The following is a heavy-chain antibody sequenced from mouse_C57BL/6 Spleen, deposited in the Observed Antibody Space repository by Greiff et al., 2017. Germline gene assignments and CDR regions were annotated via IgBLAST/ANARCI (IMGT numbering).Heavy chain of an antibody. CDR2: IHPNSGST. J-gene: IGHJ1*03. V-gene: IGHV1-64*01. Sequence: QVQLKEPGAELVKPGASVKLSCKASGYTFTSYWMHWVKQRPGQGLEWIGMIHPNSGSTNYNEKFKSKATLTVDKSSSTAYMQLSSLTSEDSAVYYCASGLLRDWYFDVWGTGTTVTVSS. CDR3: ASGLLRDWYFDV. D-gene: IGHD1-1*01. CDR1: GYTFTSYW.